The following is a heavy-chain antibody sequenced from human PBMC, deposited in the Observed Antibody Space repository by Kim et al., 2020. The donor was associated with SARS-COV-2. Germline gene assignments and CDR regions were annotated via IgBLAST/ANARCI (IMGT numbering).Heavy chain of an antibody. CDR3: ARGKSDYDILTGYHSTYYFDY. CDR1: GYTFTSYA. CDR2: INTNTGNP. V-gene: IGHV7-4-1*02. D-gene: IGHD3-9*01. J-gene: IGHJ4*02. Sequence: ASVKVSCKASGYTFTSYAMNWVRQAPGQGLEWMGWINTNTGNPTYAQGFTGRFVFSLDTSVSTAYLQISSLKAEDTAVYYCARGKSDYDILTGYHSTYYFDYWGQGTLVTVSS.